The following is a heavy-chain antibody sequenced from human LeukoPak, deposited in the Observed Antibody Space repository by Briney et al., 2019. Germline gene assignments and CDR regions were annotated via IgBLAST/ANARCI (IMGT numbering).Heavy chain of an antibody. J-gene: IGHJ4*02. V-gene: IGHV4-30-4*01. Sequence: SETLSLTCTVSGVSIRNGNYYWSWIRQPPGKGLEWIGNIYLSGSTDYNPSLRSRVSISVDMSKNQFSLNLNSVTAADTAVYYCARDRNSGYEFDYWGQGTLVTVSS. CDR2: IYLSGST. D-gene: IGHD5-12*01. CDR3: ARDRNSGYEFDY. CDR1: GVSIRNGNYY.